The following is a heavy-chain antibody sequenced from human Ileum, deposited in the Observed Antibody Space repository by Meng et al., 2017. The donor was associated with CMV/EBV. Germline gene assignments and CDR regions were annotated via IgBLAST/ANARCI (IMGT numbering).Heavy chain of an antibody. V-gene: IGHV3-11*04. D-gene: IGHD6-6*01. CDR1: GFTFDDYV. CDR2: ISASGVNT. Sequence: ASGFTFDDYVMNWIRQVPGKGLELVAHISASGVNTYYGESVKGRFTISRDNAKNSLYLQMNSLTPEDTGLYFCARDVPGAARRYFHYWGRGTLVTVSS. CDR3: ARDVPGAARRYFHY. J-gene: IGHJ4*02.